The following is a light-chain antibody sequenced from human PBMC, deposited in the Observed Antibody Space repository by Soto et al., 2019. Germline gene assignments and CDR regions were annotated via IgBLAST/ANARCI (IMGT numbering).Light chain of an antibody. V-gene: IGKV3-20*01. CDR3: QQYGSSPP. CDR2: GAS. CDR1: QSVSSSY. Sequence: EIVLTQSPGTLSLSPGERATLSCRASQSVSSSYLAWYQQKPGQAPRLIIYGASSRSTGIPDRFSGSESGTDFTLTNSRLAHEDFAVYYCQQYGSSPPFGGGTKVEIK. J-gene: IGKJ4*01.